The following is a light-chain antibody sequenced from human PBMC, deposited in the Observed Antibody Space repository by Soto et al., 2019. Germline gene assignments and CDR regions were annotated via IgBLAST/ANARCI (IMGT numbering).Light chain of an antibody. CDR1: QSLLHSNGYNY. CDR2: AAS. J-gene: IGKJ5*01. CDR3: QQSYRTPIT. V-gene: IGKV1-39*01. Sequence: MTQSPLSLPVTPGEPASISCRSSQSLLHSNGYNYLDWYQQKPGKAPNLLIYAASGLQSGVPSRFSGSGSGTDFTLTISSLQPEDFATYYCQQSYRTPITFGQGTRLEIK.